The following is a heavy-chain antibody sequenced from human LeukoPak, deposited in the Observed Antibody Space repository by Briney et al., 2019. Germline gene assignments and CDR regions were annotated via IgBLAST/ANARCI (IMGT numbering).Heavy chain of an antibody. CDR3: AKDGDDCIDY. J-gene: IGHJ4*02. CDR2: IRYDGGET. CDR1: GFSFISYS. V-gene: IGHV3-30*02. Sequence: GGSLRLSCAASGFSFISYSMNWVRQAPGKGLEWVAFIRYDGGETFDADFAKGRFTISRDNSKNTLSLQLSTVRPEDMAVYYCAKDGDDCIDYWGPGTLVTVSS. D-gene: IGHD2-21*01.